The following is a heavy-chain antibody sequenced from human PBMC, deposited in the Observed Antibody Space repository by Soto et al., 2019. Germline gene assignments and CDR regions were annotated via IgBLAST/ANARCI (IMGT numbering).Heavy chain of an antibody. V-gene: IGHV3-15*07. J-gene: IGHJ5*02. CDR3: TSDPQGAGSCCLFDP. Sequence: EVQLVESGGGLLKPGGSLRLSCAASGLPFSSVWMSWVRQVPGKGLEWVGRIKSKTDGGTVDYSAPVKGRFSIARDDSTNTLYLQMSSLKTEDTAVYYCTSDPQGAGSCCLFDPWGQGTLVTVSA. CDR2: IKSKTDGGTV. CDR1: GLPFSSVW. D-gene: IGHD6-13*01.